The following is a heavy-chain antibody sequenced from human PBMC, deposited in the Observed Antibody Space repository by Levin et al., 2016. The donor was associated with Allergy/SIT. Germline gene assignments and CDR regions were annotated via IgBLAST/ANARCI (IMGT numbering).Heavy chain of an antibody. CDR3: ARIRGYYDSSASDY. J-gene: IGHJ4*02. D-gene: IGHD3-22*01. CDR1: GFTFSSYS. Sequence: GESLKISCAASGFTFSSYSMNWVRQAPGKGLEWVSSISSSSSYIYYADSVKGRFTISRDNAKNSLYLQMNSLRVEDTAVYYCARIRGYYDSSASDYWGQGTLVTVSS. V-gene: IGHV3-21*01. CDR2: ISSSSSYI.